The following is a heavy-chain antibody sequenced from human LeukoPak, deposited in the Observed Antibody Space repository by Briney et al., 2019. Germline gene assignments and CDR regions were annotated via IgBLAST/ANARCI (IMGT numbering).Heavy chain of an antibody. CDR2: ISAYNGNT. CDR1: GYTFTTYG. Sequence: ASVTVSCTASGYTFTTYGISWVRQPPGQGLEWMGWISAYNGNTNYAQKLQGRVTMTTDTSTSTAYMELRSLRSDDTAVYYCARTYDFWSGYVDYWGQGTLVTVSS. CDR3: ARTYDFWSGYVDY. D-gene: IGHD3-3*01. V-gene: IGHV1-18*01. J-gene: IGHJ4*02.